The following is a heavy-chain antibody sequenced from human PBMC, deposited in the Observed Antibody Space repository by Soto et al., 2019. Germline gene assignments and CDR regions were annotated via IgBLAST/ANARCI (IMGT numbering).Heavy chain of an antibody. CDR2: IYYSGST. J-gene: IGHJ4*02. Sequence: SETLSLTCTVSGGSVSSGSYYWSWIRQPPGKGLEWIGYIYYSGSTNYNPSLKSRVTISVDTSKNQFSLKLSSVTAADTAVYYCARVETVGATDLNFDYWGQGTLVTVSS. CDR3: ARVETVGATDLNFDY. V-gene: IGHV4-61*01. D-gene: IGHD1-26*01. CDR1: GGSVSSGSYY.